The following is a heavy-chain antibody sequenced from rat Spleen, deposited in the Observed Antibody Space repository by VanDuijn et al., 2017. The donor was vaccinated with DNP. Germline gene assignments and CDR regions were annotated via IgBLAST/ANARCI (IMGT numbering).Heavy chain of an antibody. V-gene: IGHV5-29*01. CDR3: AGRPPPTRGPFDY. CDR1: GFTFSNYY. D-gene: IGHD1-4*01. Sequence: EVLLVESDGGLVQPGRSLKLSCAASGFTFSNYYMAWVRQAPAKGLEWVATISYNGGTPYYRDSMKGRFTISRDNAQSTLYLQMDSLRSEDTATYYCAGRPPPTRGPFDYWGQGIMVTVSS. CDR2: ISYNGGTP. J-gene: IGHJ2*01.